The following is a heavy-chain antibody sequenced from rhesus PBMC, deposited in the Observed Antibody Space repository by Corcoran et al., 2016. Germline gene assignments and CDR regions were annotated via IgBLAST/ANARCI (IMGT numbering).Heavy chain of an antibody. V-gene: IGHV1-200*01. J-gene: IGHJ4*01. CDR2: MNTSKGNA. CDR1: GYPFTSYS. Sequence: QVQLVQSGAEVKNPGASVKVSCKASGYPFTSYSINWVRQAPGQGLEWRGWMNTSKGNAAYAQKFQGRVTMTRDTSTSTAYMELSSLRSEDTAVYYCVGWMNTVTHWGQGVLVTVSS. CDR3: VGWMNTVTH. D-gene: IGHD4-23*01.